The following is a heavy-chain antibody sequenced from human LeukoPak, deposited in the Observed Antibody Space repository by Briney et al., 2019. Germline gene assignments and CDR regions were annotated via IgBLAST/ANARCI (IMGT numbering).Heavy chain of an antibody. CDR1: GFIFSNW. Sequence: GGSLRLSCAASGFIFSNWMSWARQAPGKGLEWVASINPDGSAKYHVDSVKGRFTISRDNAKKSLSLQMDALRAEDTAVYFCAKLLGTATRYDSWGLGTLVMVSS. CDR2: INPDGSAK. V-gene: IGHV3-7*01. CDR3: AKLLGTATRYDS. D-gene: IGHD1-1*01. J-gene: IGHJ4*02.